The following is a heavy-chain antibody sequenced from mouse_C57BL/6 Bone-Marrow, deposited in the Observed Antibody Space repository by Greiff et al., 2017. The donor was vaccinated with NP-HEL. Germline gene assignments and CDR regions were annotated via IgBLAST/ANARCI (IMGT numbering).Heavy chain of an antibody. Sequence: QVQLQQPGAELVRPGSSVKLSCKASGYTFTSYWMDWVKQRPGQGLEWIGNIYPSDSETHYNQKFKDKATLTVDKSSSTAYMQLSSLTSEDSAVYYCAREHYYGSSSYYLDYWGQGTTLTVSS. V-gene: IGHV1-61*01. CDR2: IYPSDSET. CDR1: GYTFTSYW. CDR3: AREHYYGSSSYYLDY. J-gene: IGHJ2*01. D-gene: IGHD1-1*01.